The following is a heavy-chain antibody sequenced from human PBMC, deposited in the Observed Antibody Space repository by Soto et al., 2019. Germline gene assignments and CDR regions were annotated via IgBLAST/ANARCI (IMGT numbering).Heavy chain of an antibody. CDR1: GYTFTSYY. CDR3: AREGLGGEKDY. CDR2: INCNSGGT. J-gene: IGHJ4*02. Sequence: QVKLVQSGAEVKKPGASVNVSCKASGYTFTSYYIHWVRQAPGQGLEWMGWINCNSGGTNYAQKFQGRVTVTRDTSISTIYMELSRLRSDDTAVYYCAREGLGGEKDYWGQGTLVTVSS. V-gene: IGHV1-2*02. D-gene: IGHD7-27*01.